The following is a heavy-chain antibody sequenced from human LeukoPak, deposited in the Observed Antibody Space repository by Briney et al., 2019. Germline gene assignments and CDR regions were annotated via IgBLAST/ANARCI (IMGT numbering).Heavy chain of an antibody. Sequence: GGSLRLSCAASGFTVGTFAMSWVRQAPGKGPEWVSTFGRSGSDTYYSDSVKGRFTIFRDNSKNTLYLQMNSLRDEDTAVYYCAKGSLGSWYYFDYWGQGTLVTVSS. CDR3: AKGSLGSWYYFDY. V-gene: IGHV3-23*01. CDR2: FGRSGSDT. J-gene: IGHJ4*02. D-gene: IGHD6-13*01. CDR1: GFTVGTFA.